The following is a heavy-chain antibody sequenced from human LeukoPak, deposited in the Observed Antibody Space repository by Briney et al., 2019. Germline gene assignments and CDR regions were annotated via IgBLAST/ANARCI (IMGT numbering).Heavy chain of an antibody. D-gene: IGHD2-8*01. V-gene: IGHV3-48*03. CDR1: GFTFSSYE. CDR2: ISSSGSTI. Sequence: GGSLRLSCAASGFTFSSYEMNWVRQAPGKGLEWVSYISSSGSTIYYADSVKGRFTISRDNAKNSLYLQMNSLRAEDTAVYYCASVWVYLDYWGQGTLVTVSS. J-gene: IGHJ4*02. CDR3: ASVWVYLDY.